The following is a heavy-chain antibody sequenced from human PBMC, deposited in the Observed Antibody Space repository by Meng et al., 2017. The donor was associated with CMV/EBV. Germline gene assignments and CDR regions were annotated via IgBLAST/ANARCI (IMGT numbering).Heavy chain of an antibody. CDR3: ASYSNYGLYYYYGMDV. J-gene: IGHJ6*02. D-gene: IGHD4-11*01. V-gene: IGHV3-48*03. CDR1: GFTFSSYE. CDR2: ISSSGSTI. Sequence: GESLKISCAASGFTFSSYEMNWVRQAPGKGLERVSYISSSGSTIYYADSVKGRFTISRDNAKNSLYLQMNSLRAEDTAVYYCASYSNYGLYYYYGMDVWGQGTTVTVSS.